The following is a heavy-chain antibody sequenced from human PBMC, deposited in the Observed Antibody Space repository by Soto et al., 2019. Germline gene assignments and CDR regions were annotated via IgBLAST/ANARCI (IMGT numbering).Heavy chain of an antibody. CDR2: ISYDGSNK. CDR1: GFTFSSYA. CDR3: ARASYYDSSGYYLFDY. D-gene: IGHD3-22*01. J-gene: IGHJ4*02. Sequence: GGSLRLSCAASGFTFSSYAMHWVRQAPGKGLEWVAVISYDGSNKYYADSVKGRFTISRDNSKNTLYLQMNSLRAEDTAVYYCARASYYDSSGYYLFDYWGQGTLVTVSS. V-gene: IGHV3-30-3*01.